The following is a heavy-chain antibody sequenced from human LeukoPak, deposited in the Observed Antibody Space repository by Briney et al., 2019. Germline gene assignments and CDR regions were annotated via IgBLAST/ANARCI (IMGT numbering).Heavy chain of an antibody. CDR1: GGSFSGYY. J-gene: IGHJ6*03. CDR2: INHSGST. CDR3: ARNIVVGLYYYYYMDV. D-gene: IGHD2-21*01. V-gene: IGHV4-34*01. Sequence: SETLSLTCAVYGGSFSGYYWSWIRQPPGKGLEWIGEINHSGSTNYNPSLKSRVIISVDTSKNQFSLKLSSVTAADTAVYYCARNIVVGLYYYYYMDVWGKGTTVTVSS.